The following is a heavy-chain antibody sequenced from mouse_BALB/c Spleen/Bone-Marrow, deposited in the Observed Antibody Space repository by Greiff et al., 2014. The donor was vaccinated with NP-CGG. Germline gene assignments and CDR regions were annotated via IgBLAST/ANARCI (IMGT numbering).Heavy chain of an antibody. CDR2: ISSGGST. J-gene: IGHJ3*01. D-gene: IGHD2-10*02. CDR1: GFTFSSYA. CDR3: AKRGAYGNFWFAY. V-gene: IGHV5-6-5*01. Sequence: EVQGVESGGGLVKPGGSLKLSCAASGFTFSSYAMSWVRQTPEKRLEWVASISSGGSTYYPDSVKSRFTISRDNARNILYLQMSSLRSEDTAMYYCAKRGAYGNFWFAYWGQGTLVTVSA.